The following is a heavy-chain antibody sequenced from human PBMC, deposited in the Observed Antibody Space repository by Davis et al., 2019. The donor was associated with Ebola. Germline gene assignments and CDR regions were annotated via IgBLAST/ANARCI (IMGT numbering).Heavy chain of an antibody. CDR2: ISSSGSTI. J-gene: IGHJ4*02. D-gene: IGHD3-10*01. Sequence: GESLKISCAASGFTFSDYYMSWIRQAPGKGLEWVSYISSSGSTIYYADPVKGRFTISRDNAKKSLYLQMNSLRAEDTAVYYCARTGRVFDYWGQGTLVTVSS. CDR1: GFTFSDYY. CDR3: ARTGRVFDY. V-gene: IGHV3-11*01.